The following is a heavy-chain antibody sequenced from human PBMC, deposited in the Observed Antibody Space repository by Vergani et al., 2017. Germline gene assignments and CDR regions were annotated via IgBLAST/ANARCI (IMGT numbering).Heavy chain of an antibody. CDR2: INHSGST. Sequence: QVQLQQWGAGLLKPSETLSLTCAVYGGSFSGYYWSWIRQPPGKGLEWIGEINHSGSTNYNPSLKSRVTISVDTSKNRFSLKLSSVTAADTDVYYCARGLGTTVTPIDYWGQGTLVTVSS. D-gene: IGHD4-17*01. V-gene: IGHV4-34*01. CDR1: GGSFSGYY. J-gene: IGHJ4*02. CDR3: ARGLGTTVTPIDY.